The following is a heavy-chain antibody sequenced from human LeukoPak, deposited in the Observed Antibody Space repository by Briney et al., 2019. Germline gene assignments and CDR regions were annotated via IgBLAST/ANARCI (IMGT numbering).Heavy chain of an antibody. CDR1: GFTLSSYE. V-gene: IGHV3-48*03. CDR2: ISSSGSTI. D-gene: IGHD2-2*01. Sequence: GGSLRLSCPASGFTLSSYEMNWVRQAPGKGLEWVSYISSSGSTIYYADSVKGRFTISRDNAKNSLYLQMNSLRAEDTAVYYCARGLSSSFFYGMDVWGQGTTVTVSS. J-gene: IGHJ6*02. CDR3: ARGLSSSFFYGMDV.